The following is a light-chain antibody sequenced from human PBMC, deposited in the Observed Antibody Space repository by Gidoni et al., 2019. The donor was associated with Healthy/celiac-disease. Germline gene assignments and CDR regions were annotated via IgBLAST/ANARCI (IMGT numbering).Light chain of an antibody. Sequence: DIQMTQSPSSLSASVGDSVTITCQASQDIRHYVNWYQQKPGKAPTLLIYDASNLETLVPSRFSGSVSGTAFPFTIRILQPEYIATYYFQQYDNLRIFRQSLTFGGGTKVEI. CDR2: DAS. V-gene: IGKV1-33*01. J-gene: IGKJ4*01. CDR1: QDIRHY. CDR3: QQYDNLRIFRQSLT.